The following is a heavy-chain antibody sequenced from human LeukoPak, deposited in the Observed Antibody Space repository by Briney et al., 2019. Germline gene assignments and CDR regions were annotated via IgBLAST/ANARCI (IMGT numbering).Heavy chain of an antibody. Sequence: GGSLRLSCAASGFTFSSYWMHWVRQAPGKGLVWVSRINSDGSSTSYADSVKGRFTISRDNAKNTLYLQMNSLRAEDTAVYYCARGCDYVRDWYFHLWGRGTLVTVSS. CDR1: GFTFSSYW. J-gene: IGHJ2*01. V-gene: IGHV3-74*01. CDR3: ARGCDYVRDWYFHL. CDR2: INSDGSST. D-gene: IGHD4-17*01.